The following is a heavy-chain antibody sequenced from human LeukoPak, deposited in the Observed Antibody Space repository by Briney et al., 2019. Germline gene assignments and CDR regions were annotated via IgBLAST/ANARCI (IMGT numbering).Heavy chain of an antibody. CDR3: ARQESGYCSSTSCAFDI. V-gene: IGHV4-59*08. D-gene: IGHD2-2*01. CDR1: GGSISSYY. Sequence: SETLSLTCTVSGGSISSYYWSWIRQPPGKGLEWIGYIYYSGSTNYNPSLKSRVTISVDTSKNQSSLKLSSVTAADTAVYYCARQESGYCSSTSCAFDIWGQGTMVTVSS. J-gene: IGHJ3*02. CDR2: IYYSGST.